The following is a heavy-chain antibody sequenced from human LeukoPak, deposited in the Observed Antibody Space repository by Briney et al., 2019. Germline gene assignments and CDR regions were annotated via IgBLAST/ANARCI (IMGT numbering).Heavy chain of an antibody. CDR3: ARDLSHCSSTSCYDY. D-gene: IGHD2-2*01. CDR1: GGSISSYY. CDR2: IYYSGST. Sequence: SETLSLTCTVSGGSISSYYWSWIRQPPGKGLEWIGYIYYSGSTNYNPSLKSRVTISVDTSKNQFSPKLSSVTAADTAVYYCARDLSHCSSTSCYDYWGQGTLVTVSS. V-gene: IGHV4-59*01. J-gene: IGHJ4*02.